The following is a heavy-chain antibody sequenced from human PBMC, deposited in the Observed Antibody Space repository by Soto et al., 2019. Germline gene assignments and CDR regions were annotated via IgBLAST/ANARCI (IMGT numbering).Heavy chain of an antibody. CDR1: GFTFNNAR. J-gene: IGHJ4*02. D-gene: IGHD1-1*01. CDR3: TSNAAAKVGTVSY. Sequence: EVQLVESGGALVEPGGSLRLSCAASGFTFNNARMSWVRQAPGKGLDWVGRIDGGKTEFAAPVEGRFTFSRDDSRNTLFLQMNSLKTEDTGVYYCTSNAAAKVGTVSYWGQGTLVTVSS. V-gene: IGHV3-15*02. CDR2: IDGGKT.